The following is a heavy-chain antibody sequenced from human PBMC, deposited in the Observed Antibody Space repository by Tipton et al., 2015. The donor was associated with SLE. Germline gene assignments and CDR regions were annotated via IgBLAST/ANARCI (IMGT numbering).Heavy chain of an antibody. Sequence: GSLRLSCAASGFTLSSYWMHWVRQAPGKGLVWVSRINNDGSSTNYAGSVKGRFTISRDNAKNTLYLQMNSLRAEDTAVYYCAKPTRATTAFDIWGQGTMVTVSS. J-gene: IGHJ3*02. CDR3: AKPTRATTAFDI. CDR1: GFTLSSYW. D-gene: IGHD1-26*01. V-gene: IGHV3-74*01. CDR2: INNDGSST.